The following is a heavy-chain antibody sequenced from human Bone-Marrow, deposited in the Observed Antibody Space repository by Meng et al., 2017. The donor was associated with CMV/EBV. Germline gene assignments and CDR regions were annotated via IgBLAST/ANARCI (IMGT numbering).Heavy chain of an antibody. V-gene: IGHV3-7*01. Sequence: GGSLRLSCAASGFTFSSYWMSWVRQAPGKGLEWVANIKQDGSEKCYVDSVKGRFTISRDNAKNSLYLQMNSLRAEDTAVYYCARLNSGYSYEFAYWGQGPLVTVSS. CDR1: GFTFSSYW. CDR2: IKQDGSEK. D-gene: IGHD5-18*01. CDR3: ARLNSGYSYEFAY. J-gene: IGHJ4*02.